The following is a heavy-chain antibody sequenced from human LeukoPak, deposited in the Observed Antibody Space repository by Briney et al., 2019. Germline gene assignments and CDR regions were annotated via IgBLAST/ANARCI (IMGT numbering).Heavy chain of an antibody. CDR2: IYYSGST. CDR3: ARRGYYDSSGYYSYGAFDI. D-gene: IGHD3-22*01. Sequence: SETLSLTCTVSGGSISSGDYYWSWIRQPPGKGLEWIGYIYYSGSTNYNPSLKSRVTISVDTSKNQFSLKLSSVTAADTAVYYCARRGYYDSSGYYSYGAFDIWGQGTMVTVSS. V-gene: IGHV4-61*08. CDR1: GGSISSGDYY. J-gene: IGHJ3*02.